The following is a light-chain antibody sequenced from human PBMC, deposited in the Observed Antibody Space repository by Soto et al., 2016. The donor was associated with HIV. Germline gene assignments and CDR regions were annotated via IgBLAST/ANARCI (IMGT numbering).Light chain of an antibody. CDR3: QQYYSYPRGLT. J-gene: IGKJ4*01. CDR1: QGISSY. CDR2: GAS. Sequence: AIRMTQSPSSLSASTGDRVTITCRASQGISSYLAWYQQKPGKAPKLLIYGASTLQSGVPSRFSGSGSGTDFTLTISHLQSEDFATYYCQQYYSYPRGLTFGGGTKVEIK. V-gene: IGKV1-8*01.